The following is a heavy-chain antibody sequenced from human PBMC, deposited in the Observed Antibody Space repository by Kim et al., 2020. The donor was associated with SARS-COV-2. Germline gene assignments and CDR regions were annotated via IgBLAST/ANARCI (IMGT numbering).Heavy chain of an antibody. CDR2: IYYSGST. CDR1: GGSISSSSYY. CDR3: ARHSRIVVVPAAILA. Sequence: SETLSLTCTVSGGSISSSSYYWGWIRQPPGKGLEWIGSIYYSGSTYYNPSLKSRVTISVDTSKNQFSLKLSSVTADTAVYYCARHSRIVVVPAAILAWGQGTLVTVSS. V-gene: IGHV4-39*01. J-gene: IGHJ4*02. D-gene: IGHD2-2*01.